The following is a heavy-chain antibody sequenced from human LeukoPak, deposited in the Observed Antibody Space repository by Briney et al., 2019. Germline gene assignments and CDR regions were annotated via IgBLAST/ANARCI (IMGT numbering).Heavy chain of an antibody. D-gene: IGHD1-1*01. CDR3: ARHYSYNWFGY. V-gene: IGHV5-51*01. CDR1: GYTFTNHW. CDR2: INPANCDI. J-gene: IGHJ4*02. Sequence: GESLKISCKGSGYTFTNHWIAWVRPKPGKGLEWMGNINPANCDITDSPSFQGQVTLSADKSISTAYLQLSSLKASDTAMYYCARHYSYNWFGYWGQGTLVTVPS.